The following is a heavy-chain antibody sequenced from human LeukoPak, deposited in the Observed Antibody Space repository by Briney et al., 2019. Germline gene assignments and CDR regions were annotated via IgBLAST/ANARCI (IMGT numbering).Heavy chain of an antibody. Sequence: TSSQTLSLTCTVSGGSISSGDYYWSWIRQPPGKGLEWIGYIYYSGSTYYNPSLKSRVTISVDTSKNQFSLKLSSVTAADTAVYYCARGHSGYDYYFDHWGQGTLVAVSS. V-gene: IGHV4-30-4*01. CDR1: GGSISSGDYY. CDR2: IYYSGST. J-gene: IGHJ4*02. D-gene: IGHD5-12*01. CDR3: ARGHSGYDYYFDH.